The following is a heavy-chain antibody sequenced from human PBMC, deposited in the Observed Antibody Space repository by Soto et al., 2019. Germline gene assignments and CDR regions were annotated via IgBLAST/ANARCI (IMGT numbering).Heavy chain of an antibody. CDR3: ARGKWLAWFDP. J-gene: IGHJ5*02. D-gene: IGHD6-19*01. V-gene: IGHV1-69*02. CDR1: GGTFSSYT. CDR2: IIPILGIA. Sequence: QVQLVQSGAEVKKPGSSVKVSCKASGGTFSSYTISWMRQAPGQGLEWMGRIIPILGIANYAQKFQGRVTITADKSTSTAYMELSSLRAEDTAVYYCARGKWLAWFDPWGQGTLVTVSS.